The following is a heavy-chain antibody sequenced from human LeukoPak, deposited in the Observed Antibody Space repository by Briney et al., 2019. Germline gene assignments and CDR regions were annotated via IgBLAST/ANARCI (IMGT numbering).Heavy chain of an antibody. Sequence: PGGSLRLSCAASGFTFRSYEMNWVRQAPGKGLEWVSYISSSGSTRYYADPVKGRFTISRDNAKNSLYLQMNSLRAEDTAVYYCARESSGGSCYDYWGQGTLVTVSS. V-gene: IGHV3-48*03. CDR1: GFTFRSYE. CDR2: ISSSGSTR. J-gene: IGHJ4*02. CDR3: ARESSGGSCYDY. D-gene: IGHD2-15*01.